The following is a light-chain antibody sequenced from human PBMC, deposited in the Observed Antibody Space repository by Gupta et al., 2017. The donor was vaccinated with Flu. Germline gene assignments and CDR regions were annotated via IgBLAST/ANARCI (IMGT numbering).Light chain of an antibody. CDR2: ETS. CDR3: QQDNNWRT. Sequence: EILMTQSPSTLSVSPGERATLSCRASQSVSNKLAWYQQKPGQAPRLLIHETSTRVTGTPARFSGSGSGTDFTLTISGLQSEDSAVYYCQQDNNWRTFGGGTKVEIK. V-gene: IGKV3-15*01. J-gene: IGKJ4*01. CDR1: QSVSNK.